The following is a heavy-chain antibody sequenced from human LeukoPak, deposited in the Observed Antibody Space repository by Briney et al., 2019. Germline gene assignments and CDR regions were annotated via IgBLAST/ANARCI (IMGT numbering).Heavy chain of an antibody. Sequence: SETLSLTCTVSGGSISSGSYYWSWIRQPAGKGLEWIGRIYTSGSTNYNPSLKSRVTMSVDRSKNQFSLKLSSVTAADTAVYYCARAVGSSESNWFDPWGQGALVTDSS. CDR1: GGSISSGSYY. J-gene: IGHJ5*02. D-gene: IGHD1-26*01. CDR3: ARAVGSSESNWFDP. V-gene: IGHV4-61*02. CDR2: IYTSGST.